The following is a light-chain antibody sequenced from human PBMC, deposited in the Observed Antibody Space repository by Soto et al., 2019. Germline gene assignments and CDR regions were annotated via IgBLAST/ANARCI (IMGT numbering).Light chain of an antibody. J-gene: IGKJ4*01. CDR3: QQYGSSPPLT. CDR1: QSVSSSY. V-gene: IGKV3-20*01. Sequence: EVVLTQSPGTLSSPPGERATLSCRASQSVSSSYLAWYQQKPGQAPRLLIYGASSRATGIPDRFSGSGSGTDFTLTISRLEPEDFAVYYCQQYGSSPPLTFGGGTKVEIK. CDR2: GAS.